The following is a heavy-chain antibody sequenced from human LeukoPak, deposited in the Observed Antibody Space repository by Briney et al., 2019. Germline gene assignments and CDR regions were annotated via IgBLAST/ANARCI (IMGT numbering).Heavy chain of an antibody. CDR2: ISGSGGST. CDR3: AVYGDYHSFDY. Sequence: GGSLRLSCAASGFTFSSHAVSWVRQAPGKGLEWVSAISGSGGSTYYADSVKGRFTISRDNSKNTLYLQMNSLRAEDTAVYYCAVYGDYHSFDYWGRGTLVTVSS. V-gene: IGHV3-23*01. J-gene: IGHJ4*02. D-gene: IGHD4-17*01. CDR1: GFTFSSHA.